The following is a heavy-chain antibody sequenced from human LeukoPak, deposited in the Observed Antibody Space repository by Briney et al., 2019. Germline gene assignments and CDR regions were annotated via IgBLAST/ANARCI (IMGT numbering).Heavy chain of an antibody. D-gene: IGHD2/OR15-2a*01. J-gene: IGHJ3*02. CDR1: GFTFSSYW. Sequence: GGSLRLCCAASGFTFSSYWMHWVRQAPGKGLVWVSRINSDGSSTSYADSVKGRFTISRDNAKNTLYLQMNSLRAEDTAVYYCARDRPLLAFDIWGQGTMVTVSS. CDR3: ARDRPLLAFDI. CDR2: INSDGSST. V-gene: IGHV3-74*01.